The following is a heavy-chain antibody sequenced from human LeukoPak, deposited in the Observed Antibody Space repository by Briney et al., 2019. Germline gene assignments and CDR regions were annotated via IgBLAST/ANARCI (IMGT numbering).Heavy chain of an antibody. D-gene: IGHD6-13*01. V-gene: IGHV3-30-3*01. CDR1: GFTFSSYA. CDR3: ARASLEIAAADIGLPAEYFQH. CDR2: ISYDGSNK. Sequence: GGSLRLSCAASGFTFSSYAMHWVRQAPGKGLEWVAVISYDGSNKYYADSVKGRFTISRDNSKNTLYLQMNSLRAEDTAVYYCARASLEIAAADIGLPAEYFQHWGQGTLVTVSS. J-gene: IGHJ1*01.